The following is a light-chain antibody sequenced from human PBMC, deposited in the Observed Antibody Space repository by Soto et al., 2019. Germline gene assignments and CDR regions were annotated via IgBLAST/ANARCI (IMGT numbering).Light chain of an antibody. V-gene: IGKV1-33*01. J-gene: IGKJ3*01. CDR2: DAS. CDR3: QHCDYLPI. CDR1: QDITSY. Sequence: DIQMPQSPSSLSASVGDRVTITCQASQDITSYLNWYQHKPGKAPKLLIYDASILEAGVPSRFSGSGSVTDFTLTISSLQPEDVATYYCQHCDYLPIFGPGTTVDFK.